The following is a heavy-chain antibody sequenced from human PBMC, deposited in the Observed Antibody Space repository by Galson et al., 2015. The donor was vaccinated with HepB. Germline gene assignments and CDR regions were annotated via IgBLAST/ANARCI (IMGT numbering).Heavy chain of an antibody. V-gene: IGHV4-59*01. Sequence: SETLSLTCAVSGGSISSYYWSWIRQPPGKGLEWIGYIYYSGSTNYNPSLKSRVTISVDTSKNQFSLKLSSVTAADTAVYYCARDLRYCSSTSCYSAYYYGMDVWGQGTTVTVSS. CDR1: GGSISSYY. CDR2: IYYSGST. J-gene: IGHJ6*02. CDR3: ARDLRYCSSTSCYSAYYYGMDV. D-gene: IGHD2-2*01.